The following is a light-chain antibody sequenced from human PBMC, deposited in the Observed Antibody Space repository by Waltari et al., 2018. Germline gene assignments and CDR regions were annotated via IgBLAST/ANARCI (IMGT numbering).Light chain of an antibody. J-gene: IGLJ3*02. CDR1: TTDF. Sequence: QSALTQPASMSGSPGQSITLSCTSTTTDFVSWNQHLPGNAPRLLIYEGSKRPSGLSGRFSGSQSGNTASLTISGLEFDDQATYYCCSSSGGGTWVFGGGTELAVL. CDR2: EGS. CDR3: CSSSGGGTWV. V-gene: IGLV2-23*01.